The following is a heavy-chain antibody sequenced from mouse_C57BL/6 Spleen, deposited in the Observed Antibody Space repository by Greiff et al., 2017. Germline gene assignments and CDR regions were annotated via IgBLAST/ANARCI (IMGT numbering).Heavy chain of an antibody. CDR2: IYPGCGNT. V-gene: IGHV1-84*01. CDR3: AVGGDWCLDY. D-gene: IGHD1-1*02. J-gene: IGHJ2*01. Sequence: QVQLQQSGPELVKPGASVKISCKASGYTFTDYYINWVKQRPGQGLAWIGRIYPGCGNTKYNEKFKGKATLTVDPSSSTAYMQLSSRTSEDAAVYFGAVGGDWCLDYWGQGTTLTVSS. CDR1: GYTFTDYY.